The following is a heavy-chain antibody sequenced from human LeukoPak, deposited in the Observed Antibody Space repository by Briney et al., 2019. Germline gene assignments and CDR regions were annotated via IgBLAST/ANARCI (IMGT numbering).Heavy chain of an antibody. Sequence: GGSLRLSCAASGFTFSTYTMNWVRQAPGKGLERLSSISSSSTYIHYADSVKGRFTISRDNAKNSLYLQMNSLRADDTAVYYCARYGLDAFDIWGQGTMVTVSS. J-gene: IGHJ3*02. CDR1: GFTFSTYT. CDR3: ARYGLDAFDI. CDR2: ISSSSTYI. V-gene: IGHV3-21*01. D-gene: IGHD4-17*01.